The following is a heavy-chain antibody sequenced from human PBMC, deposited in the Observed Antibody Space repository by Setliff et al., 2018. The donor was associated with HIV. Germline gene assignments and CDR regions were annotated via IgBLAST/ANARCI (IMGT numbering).Heavy chain of an antibody. D-gene: IGHD3-22*01. CDR3: ASGVYYYDDSGYYPGYYYYYMDV. J-gene: IGHJ6*03. Sequence: SVKVSCKASGYRFTSYAISWVRQAPGQGLEWMGGIIPIFGTANYAQKFQGRVTLTADESTSTAYMELSSLRSEDTAVYYCASGVYYYDDSGYYPGYYYYYMDVWGRGTTVTVSS. V-gene: IGHV1-69*13. CDR2: IIPIFGTA. CDR1: GYRFTSYA.